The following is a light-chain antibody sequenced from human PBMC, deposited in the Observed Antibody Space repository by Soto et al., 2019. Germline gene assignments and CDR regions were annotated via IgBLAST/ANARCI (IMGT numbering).Light chain of an antibody. CDR2: DAS. J-gene: IGKJ1*01. CDR1: QSSSRC. Sequence: IHMTQSPSTLSASLVDRVTSSFRSSQSSSRCLAWYQQEPGKAPKVLIYDASSLESGVPSRFSGSGSGTEFTLTISSLQPDDFATYYCQQYNSYFQTFGQGTKV. V-gene: IGKV1-5*01. CDR3: QQYNSYFQT.